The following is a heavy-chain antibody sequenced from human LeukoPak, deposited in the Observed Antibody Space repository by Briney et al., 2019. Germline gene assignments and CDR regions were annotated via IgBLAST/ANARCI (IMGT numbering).Heavy chain of an antibody. Sequence: SETLSLTCAVYGGSFSGHYWSWIRQPPGKGLEWIGEINHSGSTNYNPSLKSRVTISVDTSKNQFSLKLSSVTAADTAVYYCARVRIFGVVIIQGWFYPWGQGTLVTVSS. V-gene: IGHV4-34*01. CDR1: GGSFSGHY. D-gene: IGHD3-3*01. J-gene: IGHJ5*02. CDR3: ARVRIFGVVIIQGWFYP. CDR2: INHSGST.